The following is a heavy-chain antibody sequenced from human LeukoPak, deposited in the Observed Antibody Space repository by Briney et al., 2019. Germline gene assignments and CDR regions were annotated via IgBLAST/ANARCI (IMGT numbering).Heavy chain of an antibody. D-gene: IGHD3-22*01. J-gene: IGHJ3*02. CDR2: IRSKANSYAT. CDR1: GFTFSGSA. Sequence: GGSLRLSCAASGFTFSGSAMHWVRQASGKGLEWVGRIRSKANSYATAYAASVKGRFTISRDDSKNTAYLQMNSLKTEDTAVYYCTRHNYYYDSSGLNYAFDIWGQGTMVTVSS. CDR3: TRHNYYYDSSGLNYAFDI. V-gene: IGHV3-73*01.